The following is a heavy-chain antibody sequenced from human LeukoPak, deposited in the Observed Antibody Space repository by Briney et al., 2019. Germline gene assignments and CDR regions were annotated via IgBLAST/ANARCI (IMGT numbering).Heavy chain of an antibody. J-gene: IGHJ6*03. Sequence: GGSLRLSCAASGFTVSSNYMSWVRQAPGKGLGWVSVIYSGGSTYYADSVKGRFTISRDNSKNTLYLQMNSLRAEDTAVYYCATTGYYSYYYYYMDVWGKGTTVTVSS. V-gene: IGHV3-53*01. D-gene: IGHD3-9*01. CDR3: ATTGYYSYYYYYMDV. CDR1: GFTVSSNY. CDR2: IYSGGST.